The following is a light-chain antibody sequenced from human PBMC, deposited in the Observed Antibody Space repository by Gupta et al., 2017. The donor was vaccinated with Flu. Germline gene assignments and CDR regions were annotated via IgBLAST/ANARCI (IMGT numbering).Light chain of an antibody. CDR2: FTS. CDR3: QQYGDSPWA. J-gene: IGKJ3*01. CDR1: QSVSTRF. V-gene: IGKV3-20*01. Sequence: GTLSLSPGDTATLSCSASQSVSTRFLAWYQQKPGQAPRLLIYFTSIRATGIPDRFSGSGSETDFTLTISRLEPEDFALYYCQQYGDSPWAFGPGTKVDIK.